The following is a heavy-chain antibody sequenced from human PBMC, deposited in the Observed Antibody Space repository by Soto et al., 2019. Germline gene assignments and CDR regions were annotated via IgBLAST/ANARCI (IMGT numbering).Heavy chain of an antibody. Sequence: QLQLQESGPGLVKPSETLSLTCTVSGGSISSSSYYWGWIRQPPGKGLEWIGSIYYSGSTYYNPSLKSRVTISVDTSKNQFSLKLSSVTAADTAVYYCARQPRYCSGGSCYPNWFDPWGQGTLVTVSS. CDR1: GGSISSSSYY. CDR3: ARQPRYCSGGSCYPNWFDP. V-gene: IGHV4-39*01. D-gene: IGHD2-15*01. J-gene: IGHJ5*02. CDR2: IYYSGST.